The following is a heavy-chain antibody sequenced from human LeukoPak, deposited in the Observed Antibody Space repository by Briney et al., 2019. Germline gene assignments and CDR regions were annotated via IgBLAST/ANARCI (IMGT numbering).Heavy chain of an antibody. CDR3: ARGVWVEWLQGTVHFDY. V-gene: IGHV4-4*02. J-gene: IGHJ4*02. CDR1: GGSISSSNW. D-gene: IGHD3-3*01. Sequence: PSETLSLTCAVFGGSISSSNWWSWVRQSPGKGLEWIGEIYHSGSANYNPSLKSRVTISIDKLKKQFSLNLSSVTAADTAFYYCARGVWVEWLQGTVHFDYWGQGILVTVSS. CDR2: IYHSGSA.